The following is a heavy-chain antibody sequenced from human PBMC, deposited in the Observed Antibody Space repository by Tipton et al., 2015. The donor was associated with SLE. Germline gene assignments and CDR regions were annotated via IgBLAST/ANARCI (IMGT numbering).Heavy chain of an antibody. J-gene: IGHJ4*02. D-gene: IGHD6-13*01. V-gene: IGHV4-4*07. CDR3: ARQSDIVGAAGLTRVFDY. CDR2: IYYSGST. Sequence: TLSLTCTVSGGAISTFYWSWIRQSAGKGLEWIGCIYYSGSTKYNPSLESRVTMSVDTSKSQFSLKLTSVTAADTAVYYCARQSDIVGAAGLTRVFDYWGQGTLVTVSS. CDR1: GGAISTFY.